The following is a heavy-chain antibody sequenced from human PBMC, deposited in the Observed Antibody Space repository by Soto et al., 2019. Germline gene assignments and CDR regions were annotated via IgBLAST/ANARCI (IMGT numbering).Heavy chain of an antibody. CDR2: ISAYNGNT. CDR3: ATYSSGWYYFDY. Sequence: ASVKVSCKASGYTFTSYGISWVRQAPGQGLEWMGWISAYNGNTNYARKLQGRVTMTTDTSTSTAYMELRSLRSDDTAVYYCATYSSGWYYFDYWGQGTLVTVSS. J-gene: IGHJ4*02. D-gene: IGHD6-19*01. CDR1: GYTFTSYG. V-gene: IGHV1-18*01.